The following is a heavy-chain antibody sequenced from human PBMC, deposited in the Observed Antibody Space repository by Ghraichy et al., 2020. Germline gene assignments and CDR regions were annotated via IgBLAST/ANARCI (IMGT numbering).Heavy chain of an antibody. D-gene: IGHD6-19*01. CDR3: AHRRSDGWYSDYNY. V-gene: IGHV2-5*02. J-gene: IGHJ4*02. CDR1: GFSLSTNGVG. Sequence: SGPTLVKPTQTLTLTCSVSGFSLSTNGVGVGWIRQPPGKALEWLALIYWDDDQRYSPSLRSRLIVTKDTSKDQMVLTMTNMDPVDTATYYCAHRRSDGWYSDYNYWGQGALVTVSS. CDR2: IYWDDDQ.